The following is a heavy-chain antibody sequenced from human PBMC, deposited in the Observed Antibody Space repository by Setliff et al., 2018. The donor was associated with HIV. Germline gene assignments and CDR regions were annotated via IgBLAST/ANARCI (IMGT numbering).Heavy chain of an antibody. V-gene: IGHV1-46*01. D-gene: IGHD3-22*01. CDR2: INPAGNPT. Sequence: GASVKVSCKASGYTFTSDYIHWVRQAPRQGLEWMGIINPAGNPTSYAQKFQGRLTMTRDTSTNTVYMELSSLRSEDTAVYYCARAGPYDSTGLRYYYYYYYMDVWGKGTTVTVSS. J-gene: IGHJ6*03. CDR3: ARAGPYDSTGLRYYYYYYYMDV. CDR1: GYTFTSDY.